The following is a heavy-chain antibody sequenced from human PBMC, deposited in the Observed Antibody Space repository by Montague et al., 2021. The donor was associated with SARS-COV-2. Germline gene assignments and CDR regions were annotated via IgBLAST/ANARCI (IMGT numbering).Heavy chain of an antibody. Sequence: PALGKPTQTLTLTCTFSGFSLSTSGMCVSWIRQPPGKALEWLARIDWDDDKYYSTSLKTRLTISKDTSKNQVVLTMTNMDPVDTATYYCARVTAGIVAYDYWGQGTPVTVSS. J-gene: IGHJ4*02. CDR2: IDWDDDK. CDR1: GFSLSTSGMC. D-gene: IGHD5-12*01. V-gene: IGHV2-70*11. CDR3: ARVTAGIVAYDY.